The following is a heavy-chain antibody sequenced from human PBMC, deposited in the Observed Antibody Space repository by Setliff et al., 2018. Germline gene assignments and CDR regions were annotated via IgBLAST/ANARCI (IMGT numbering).Heavy chain of an antibody. Sequence: PGGSLRLSCVASGFSFSNYGMHWVRQAPGKGLEWLAVIWFDGNNKYYADSVKGRFTISRDTSKNALYVQMNSLRAEDTAVYYCARGVARAVAASYYLDYWGQGTLVTVSS. D-gene: IGHD6-19*01. V-gene: IGHV3-33*01. CDR2: IWFDGNNK. CDR1: GFSFSNYG. CDR3: ARGVARAVAASYYLDY. J-gene: IGHJ4*02.